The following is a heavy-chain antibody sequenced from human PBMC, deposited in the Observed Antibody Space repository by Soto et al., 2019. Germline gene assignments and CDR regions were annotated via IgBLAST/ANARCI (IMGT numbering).Heavy chain of an antibody. CDR2: ISGSGGSP. D-gene: IGHD2-15*01. J-gene: IGHJ3*02. Sequence: PGGSLRLSCAASGFSIRTYTMSWVRQAPGKGLEWLSVISGSGGSPSYADSVQGRFAISRDNAKNTLYLQMNSLRAEDTAVYYCAKRYCSGGSCLWAAFDTCGQRNMLPVSS. CDR3: AKRYCSGGSCLWAAFDT. CDR1: GFSIRTYT. V-gene: IGHV3-23*01.